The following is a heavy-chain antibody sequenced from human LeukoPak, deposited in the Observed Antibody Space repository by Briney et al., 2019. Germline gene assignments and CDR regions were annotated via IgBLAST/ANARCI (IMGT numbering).Heavy chain of an antibody. CDR3: AREGVATAGTAYDY. Sequence: GGSLRLSFAASGFVVSDNYISWVRQAPGKGLEWISIIYSGNHTSYTDSVKGRFIISRDNSKNMVYLQMNSLRPDDTAVYYCAREGVATAGTAYDYWGQGTLVTVSS. D-gene: IGHD3-3*01. CDR2: IYSGNHT. J-gene: IGHJ4*02. CDR1: GFVVSDNY. V-gene: IGHV3-66*01.